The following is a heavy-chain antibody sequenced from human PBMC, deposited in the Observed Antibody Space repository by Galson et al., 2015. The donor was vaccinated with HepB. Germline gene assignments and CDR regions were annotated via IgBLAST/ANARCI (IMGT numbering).Heavy chain of an antibody. CDR2: INSDGSST. Sequence: SLRLSCAASGFTFSSYWMHWVRQAPGKGLVWVPRINSDGSSTSYADSVKGRFTISRDNAKNTLYLQMNSLRAEDTAVYYCARVYDTYYYDSSGYSIFDYWGQGTLVTVSS. D-gene: IGHD3-22*01. CDR1: GFTFSSYW. CDR3: ARVYDTYYYDSSGYSIFDY. J-gene: IGHJ4*02. V-gene: IGHV3-74*01.